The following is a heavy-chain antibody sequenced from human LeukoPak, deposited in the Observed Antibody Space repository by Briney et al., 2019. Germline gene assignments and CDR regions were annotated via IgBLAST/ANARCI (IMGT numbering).Heavy chain of an antibody. CDR2: IWYDGSNK. CDR1: GFTFSSYG. D-gene: IGHD3-9*01. V-gene: IGHV3-33*01. CDR3: ARGDDILTGYTPDYGMDV. J-gene: IGHJ6*04. Sequence: GGSLRLSCAASGFTFSSYGMHWVRQAPGKGLEWVAVIWYDGSNKYYADSVKGRFTISRDNSKNTLYLQMNSLRAEDRAVYYCARGDDILTGYTPDYGMDVWGKGTTVTVSS.